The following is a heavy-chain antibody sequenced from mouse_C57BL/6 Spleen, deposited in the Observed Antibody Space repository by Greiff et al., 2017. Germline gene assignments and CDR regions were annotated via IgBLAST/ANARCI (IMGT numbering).Heavy chain of an antibody. CDR1: GFTFSSYA. Sequence: EVKLMESGEGLVKPGGSLKLSCAASGFTFSSYAMSWVRQTPEKRLEWVAYISSGGDYIYYADTVKGRFTISRDNARNTLYLQMSSLKSEDTAMYYCTRDNYGSSYAAWFAYWGQGTLVTVSA. J-gene: IGHJ3*01. D-gene: IGHD1-1*01. V-gene: IGHV5-9-1*02. CDR2: ISSGGDYI. CDR3: TRDNYGSSYAAWFAY.